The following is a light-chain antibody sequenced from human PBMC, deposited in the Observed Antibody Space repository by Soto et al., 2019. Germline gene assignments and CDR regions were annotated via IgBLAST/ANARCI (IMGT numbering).Light chain of an antibody. CDR1: QSVRGS. J-gene: IGKJ1*01. Sequence: EIVMTQSPATLSVSPGDRATLSCRASQSVRGSLAWYQQKPGQAPRLLIYGASTRATGIPARFSGSGSGTEFTLTISSLQAEDFAVYYCQQYNNWWTFGQGTRVETK. CDR2: GAS. V-gene: IGKV3-15*01. CDR3: QQYNNWWT.